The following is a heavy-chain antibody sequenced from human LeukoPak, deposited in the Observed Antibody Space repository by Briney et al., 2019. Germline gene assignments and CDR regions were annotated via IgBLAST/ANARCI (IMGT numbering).Heavy chain of an antibody. J-gene: IGHJ5*02. CDR1: GGSFSGYY. V-gene: IGHV4-34*01. Sequence: SETLSLTCAVYGGSFSGYYWSWIRQPPGKGLEWIGEINHSGSTNYNPSLKSRVTISVDTSKNQFSLKLSSETAADTAVYYCARGNHYYGSGSYYTRNWFDPWGQGTLVTVSS. CDR3: ARGNHYYGSGSYYTRNWFDP. CDR2: INHSGST. D-gene: IGHD3-10*01.